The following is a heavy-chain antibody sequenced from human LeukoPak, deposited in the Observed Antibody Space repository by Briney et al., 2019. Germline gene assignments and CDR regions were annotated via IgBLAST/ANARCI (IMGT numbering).Heavy chain of an antibody. CDR1: GFTFSTYW. Sequence: PGGSLRLSCAASGFTFSTYWMNWYRQAPGKGLEWVGNINQDASEINYVDSVRGRFTISRDNAKSSLHLQMNSLRAEDTAVYYCATDRDNGDWQKRFDSCGQGTLVTVSS. CDR3: ATDRDNGDWQKRFDS. CDR2: INQDASEI. V-gene: IGHV3-7*01. D-gene: IGHD2-21*02. J-gene: IGHJ4*02.